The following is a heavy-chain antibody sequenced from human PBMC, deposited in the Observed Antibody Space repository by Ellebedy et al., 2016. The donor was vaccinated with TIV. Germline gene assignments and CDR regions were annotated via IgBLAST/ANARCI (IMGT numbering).Heavy chain of an antibody. CDR2: TSKDGSNK. D-gene: IGHD4-17*01. CDR3: AKNTRTTVTTRLNPHLYYGMDV. Sequence: PGGSLRLSCAASGFIFSDYGIHWVRQVPGKGLEWVAVTSKDGSNKNYADSVRGRFTISRDNSKNTLYLQMYSLRVEDTAVYYCAKNTRTTVTTRLNPHLYYGMDVWGQGTTVTVFS. J-gene: IGHJ6*02. CDR1: GFIFSDYG. V-gene: IGHV3-30*18.